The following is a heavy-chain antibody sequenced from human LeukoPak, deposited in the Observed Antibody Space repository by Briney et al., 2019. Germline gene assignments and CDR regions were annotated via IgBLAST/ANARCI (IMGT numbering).Heavy chain of an antibody. CDR3: ARLRYSRPIDVDY. J-gene: IGHJ4*02. CDR2: IYYSGST. Sequence: SETLSLTCTVSGGSISSSSYYWGWIRQPPGTGLEWIGSIYYSGSTYYNPSLKSRVTISVDTSKNQFSLKLSSVTAADTAVYYCARLRYSRPIDVDYWGQGTLVTVSS. D-gene: IGHD2-21*01. V-gene: IGHV4-39*01. CDR1: GGSISSSSYY.